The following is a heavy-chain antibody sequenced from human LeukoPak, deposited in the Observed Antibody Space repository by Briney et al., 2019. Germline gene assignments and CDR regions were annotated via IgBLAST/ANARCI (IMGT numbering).Heavy chain of an antibody. D-gene: IGHD1-14*01. CDR2: IKSKTDGGTT. CDR1: GFTFSSYS. CDR3: TTDGGITIRPLFDF. Sequence: PGGSLRLSCAASGFTFSSYSMNWVRQAPGKGLEWVGRIKSKTDGGTTDYAAPVRGRFTISTDDSKITSYLQMNNLKIEDTAVYYCTTDGGITIRPLFDFWGQGTLVTVSS. V-gene: IGHV3-15*01. J-gene: IGHJ4*02.